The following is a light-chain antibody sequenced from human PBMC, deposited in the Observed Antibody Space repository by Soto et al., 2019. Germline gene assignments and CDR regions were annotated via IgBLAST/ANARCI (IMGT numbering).Light chain of an antibody. CDR1: QTIRGY. CDR3: QQHNSYRT. Sequence: DIQMTQSPSTLSASVGDRVTITCRASQTIRGYLALYQQKPGKAPKLLIYDASSLESGVPSRFSGSGSGTEFTLTISSLQPDDFATYYCQQHNSYRTFGQGTKVDI. CDR2: DAS. J-gene: IGKJ1*01. V-gene: IGKV1-5*01.